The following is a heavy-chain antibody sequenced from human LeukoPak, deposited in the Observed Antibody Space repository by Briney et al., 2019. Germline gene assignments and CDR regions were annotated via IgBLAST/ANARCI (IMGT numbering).Heavy chain of an antibody. CDR2: IRSGSATT. Sequence: PGGSLRLSCAASGFTFSNFAMSWVRQAPGKGLEWVSTIRSGSATTYYADSAKGRFTISRDNSKNTLYLQMNSLRAGDTAVYYCAKGGTGTTDWFDPWGQGTLVTVSS. V-gene: IGHV3-23*01. CDR1: GFTFSNFA. J-gene: IGHJ5*02. D-gene: IGHD1-7*01. CDR3: AKGGTGTTDWFDP.